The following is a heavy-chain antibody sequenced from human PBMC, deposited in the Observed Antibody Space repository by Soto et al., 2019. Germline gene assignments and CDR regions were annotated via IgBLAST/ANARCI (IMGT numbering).Heavy chain of an antibody. Sequence: PSETLSLTSTVSGGSISSSSYYWGWIRQPPGKGLEWIGSIYYSGSTYYNPSLKSRVTISVDTSKNQFSLKLSSVTAADTAVYYGAYFYLRDHPGTKGYFDYWGLGNMVTVSS. J-gene: IGHJ4*02. CDR3: AYFYLRDHPGTKGYFDY. CDR2: IYYSGST. V-gene: IGHV4-39*01. D-gene: IGHD2-8*01. CDR1: GGSISSSSYY.